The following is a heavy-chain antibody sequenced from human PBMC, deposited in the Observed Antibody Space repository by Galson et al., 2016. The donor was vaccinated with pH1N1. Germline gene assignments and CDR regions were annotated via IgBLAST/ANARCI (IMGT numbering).Heavy chain of an antibody. Sequence: ETLSLTCAVSGYSISSGYYWAWIRQPPGKGLEWIGSLYHSGSTYYNPSLKSRVTLSVDTSKNQFSLNLNSVTAADTAVYYCATYIVAPLFDAFDIWGQGTMVTVSS. CDR3: ATYIVAPLFDAFDI. J-gene: IGHJ3*02. V-gene: IGHV4-38-2*01. CDR2: LYHSGST. CDR1: GYSISSGYY. D-gene: IGHD5-12*01.